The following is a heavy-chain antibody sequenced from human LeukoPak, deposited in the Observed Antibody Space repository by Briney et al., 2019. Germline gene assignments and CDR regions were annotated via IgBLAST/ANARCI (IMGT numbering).Heavy chain of an antibody. J-gene: IGHJ4*02. V-gene: IGHV3-15*01. D-gene: IGHD2-8*01. CDR2: IKSKTDDGTR. CDR3: TAKPDVSVRDY. Sequence: PGGSLRLSCAVSGFTVDSAFVTWVRKPPGKGLECVGRIKSKTDDGTRDYAAPAKGKFTISRDDSKITVYLQMNSRKTEDTAVYYCTAKPDVSVRDYWGQRTLVTVSS. CDR1: GFTVDSAF.